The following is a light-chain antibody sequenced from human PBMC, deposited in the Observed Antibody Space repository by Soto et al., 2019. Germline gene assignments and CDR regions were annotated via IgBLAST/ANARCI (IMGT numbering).Light chain of an antibody. CDR3: QSFDRSLSGRRGV. CDR2: GNS. CDR1: NSNIGAGFD. Sequence: QSVLTQPPSVSGAPGQRVIISCTGNNSNIGAGFDVHWYQQVPETAPKLLIYGNSNRPSGVPDRFSGSKSGTSASLAITGLQAEDVAAYSCQSFDRSLSGRRGVFGGGTKVTVL. J-gene: IGLJ2*01. V-gene: IGLV1-40*01.